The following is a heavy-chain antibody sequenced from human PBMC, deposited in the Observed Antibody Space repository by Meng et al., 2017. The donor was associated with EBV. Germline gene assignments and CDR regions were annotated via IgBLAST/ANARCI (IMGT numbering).Heavy chain of an antibody. Sequence: VQFLPWEAVGEKREAPVQLCTRTRGSGCRGDYSWRVLRAPGRELQWWVGLIHMTGAPHYKQNLQGRVTIIADESTSTHSMELNNLRFEDTAMYYCASVSGRGFTFDYWGQGTLVTVSS. D-gene: IGHD3-16*01. CDR1: GSGCRGDY. CDR3: ASVSGRGFTFDY. V-gene: IGHV1-69*01. J-gene: IGHJ4*02. CDR2: LIHMTGAP.